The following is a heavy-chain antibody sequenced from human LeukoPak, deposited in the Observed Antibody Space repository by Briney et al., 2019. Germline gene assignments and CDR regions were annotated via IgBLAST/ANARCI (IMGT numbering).Heavy chain of an antibody. J-gene: IGHJ3*02. CDR3: ARGDDILTGTPWSTFDI. CDR1: GYTFTGYY. D-gene: IGHD3-9*01. Sequence: ASVKVSCKASGYTFTGYYMHWVRQAPGQGLEWMGWINPNSGGTNYAQKFQGWVSMTRDTSISTAYMELSRLRSDDTAVYYCARGDDILTGTPWSTFDIWGQGTMVTVSS. CDR2: INPNSGGT. V-gene: IGHV1-2*04.